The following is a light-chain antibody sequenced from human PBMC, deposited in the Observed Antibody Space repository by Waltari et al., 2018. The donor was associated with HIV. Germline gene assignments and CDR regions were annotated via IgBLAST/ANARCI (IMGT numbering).Light chain of an antibody. CDR1: QGISSY. CDR3: QQVNIYPPT. J-gene: IGKJ1*01. V-gene: IGKV1-9*01. CDR2: AAS. Sequence: DIQLTQSPSFLSASVGDRVTITCRASQGISSYLAWYQHKPGKAPKLLIYAASTLHSGVPSRFSDSGSGTEFTLTISSLQSEDFATYYCQQVNIYPPTFGQGTKVEIK.